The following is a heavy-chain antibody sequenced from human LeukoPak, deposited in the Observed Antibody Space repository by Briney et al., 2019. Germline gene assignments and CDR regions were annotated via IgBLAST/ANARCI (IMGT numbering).Heavy chain of an antibody. CDR1: GDSVSSNSAA. V-gene: IGHV6-1*01. CDR3: AREDCNGGSCRIDY. J-gene: IGHJ4*02. CDR2: TYYRSKWYN. D-gene: IGHD2-15*01. Sequence: SQTLSLTCAISGDSVSSNSAAWNWIRQSPSRGLEWLGRTYYRSKWYNDYAVSVKSRVTINPDTSKNQFSLQLNSVTPEETAVYYCAREDCNGGSCRIDYWGQGTLVTVSS.